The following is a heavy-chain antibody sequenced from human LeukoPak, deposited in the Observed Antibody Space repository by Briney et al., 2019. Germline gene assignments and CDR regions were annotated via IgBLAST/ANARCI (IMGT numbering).Heavy chain of an antibody. Sequence: GGSLRLSCAASGFTFSSYWMSWVRQAPGKGLEWVANIKQDGSEKYYVDSLKGRFTISRDNAKNSLYLQMNSLRVEDTAVYYCARARARYGYGHYYYYMDVWGKGTTVTISS. V-gene: IGHV3-7*01. CDR2: IKQDGSEK. CDR3: ARARARYGYGHYYYYMDV. D-gene: IGHD5-18*01. J-gene: IGHJ6*03. CDR1: GFTFSSYW.